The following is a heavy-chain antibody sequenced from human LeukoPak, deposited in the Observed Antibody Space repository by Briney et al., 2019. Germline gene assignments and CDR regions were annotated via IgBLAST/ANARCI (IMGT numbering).Heavy chain of an antibody. CDR2: IIPIFGTA. CDR3: VRDRPHNWFDP. V-gene: IGHV1-69*13. J-gene: IGHJ5*02. Sequence: SVKVSCKASGGTFSSYAISWVRQAPGQGLEWMGGIIPIFGTANYAQKFQGRVTITADESTSTAYMELNRLKSDDTAVYYCVRDRPHNWFDPWGQGTLVTVSS. CDR1: GGTFSSYA.